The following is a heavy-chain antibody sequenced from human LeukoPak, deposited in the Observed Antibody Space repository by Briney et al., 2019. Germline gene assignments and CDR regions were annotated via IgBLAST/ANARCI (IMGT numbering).Heavy chain of an antibody. CDR3: ARPYYDSSGYYHDAFDI. J-gene: IGHJ3*02. V-gene: IGHV4-30-4*07. CDR2: IYHSGST. Sequence: SETLSLTCAVSGGSISSGAYSWSWIRQPPGKGLEWIGYIYHSGSTYYNPSLKSRVTMSVDTSKNQFSLKLSSVTAADTAVYYCARPYYDSSGYYHDAFDIWGQGTMVTVSS. D-gene: IGHD3-22*01. CDR1: GGSISSGAYS.